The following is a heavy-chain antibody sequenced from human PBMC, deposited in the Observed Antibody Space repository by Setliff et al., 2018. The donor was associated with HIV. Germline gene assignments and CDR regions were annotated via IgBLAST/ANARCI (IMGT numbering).Heavy chain of an antibody. Sequence: ASVKVSCKASGYTFTGYYMHWVRQAPGQGLEWMGWINPNSGGTNYAQKFQGRVTMTRDTSISTAYMELSRLRSDDTAVYYCARDRYYDSSGYYWFDAFDIWGQGTRVTVSS. CDR3: ARDRYYDSSGYYWFDAFDI. V-gene: IGHV1-2*02. D-gene: IGHD3-22*01. J-gene: IGHJ3*02. CDR2: INPNSGGT. CDR1: GYTFTGYY.